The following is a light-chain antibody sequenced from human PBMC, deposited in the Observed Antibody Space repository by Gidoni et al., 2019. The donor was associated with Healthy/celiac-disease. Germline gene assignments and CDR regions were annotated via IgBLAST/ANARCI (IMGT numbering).Light chain of an antibody. CDR1: SSNIGAGYD. J-gene: IGLJ3*02. CDR3: QSYDSSFSWV. V-gene: IGLV1-40*01. Sequence: HSVLTQPPSVSGPPGQGVTISCTGSSSNIGAGYDVHWYQQLPGTAPKLLIYGNSNRPSGVPDRFSGSKSGTSASLAITGLQAEDEADYYCQSYDSSFSWVFGGGTKLTVL. CDR2: GNS.